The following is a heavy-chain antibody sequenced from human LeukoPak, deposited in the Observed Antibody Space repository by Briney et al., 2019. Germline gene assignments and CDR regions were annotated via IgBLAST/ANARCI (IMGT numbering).Heavy chain of an antibody. V-gene: IGHV4-4*07. CDR3: ARAGDSSGYYPTYFDY. CDR1: GGSISSYY. Sequence: TSETLSLTCTVSGGSISSYYWSWIRQPAGKGLEWIGSIYYSGSTYYNPSLKSRVTISVDTSKNRFSLKLSSVTAADTAVYYCARAGDSSGYYPTYFDYWGQGTLVTVSS. J-gene: IGHJ4*02. CDR2: IYYSGST. D-gene: IGHD3-22*01.